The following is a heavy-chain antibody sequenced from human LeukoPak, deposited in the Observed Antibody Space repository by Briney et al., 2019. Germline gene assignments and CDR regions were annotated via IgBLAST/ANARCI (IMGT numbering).Heavy chain of an antibody. J-gene: IGHJ4*02. Sequence: GGSLRLSCAASGFTFSSYSMLWVRQAPGKGLEWVSCISSSSSTIYYADSVKGRFTISRDNAKNSLYLQMNSLRAEDTAVYYCARRVRQYYYDSSPQPLDYWGQGTLVTVSS. CDR2: ISSSSSTI. CDR1: GFTFSSYS. D-gene: IGHD3-22*01. CDR3: ARRVRQYYYDSSPQPLDY. V-gene: IGHV3-48*04.